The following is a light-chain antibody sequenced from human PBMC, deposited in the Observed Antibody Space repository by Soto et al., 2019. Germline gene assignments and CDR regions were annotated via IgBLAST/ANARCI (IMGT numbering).Light chain of an antibody. CDR1: SSDVGGYNY. CDR3: SSYTSSSTPFYV. CDR2: DVS. J-gene: IGLJ1*01. Sequence: QSALTQPASVSGSPGQSITIYCTGTSSDVGGYNYVSWYQQHPGKAPKLMIYDVSNRPSGVSNCFSGSKSGNTASLTISGLQAEDEADYYCSSYTSSSTPFYVFGTGTKVTVL. V-gene: IGLV2-14*01.